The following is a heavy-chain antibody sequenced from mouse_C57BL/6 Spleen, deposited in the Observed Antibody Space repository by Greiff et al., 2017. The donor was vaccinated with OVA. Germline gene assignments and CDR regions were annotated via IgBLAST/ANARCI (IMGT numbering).Heavy chain of an antibody. CDR1: GFTFSDYY. CDR3: ARVEGYDWYFDV. D-gene: IGHD2-2*01. V-gene: IGHV5-16*01. CDR2: INYDGSST. J-gene: IGHJ1*03. Sequence: DVMLVESEGGLVQPGSSMKLSCTASGFTFSDYYMAWVRQVPEKGLEWVANINYDGSSTYYLDSLKSRFIISRDNAKNILYLQMSSLKSEDTATYYCARVEGYDWYFDVWGTGTTVTVSS.